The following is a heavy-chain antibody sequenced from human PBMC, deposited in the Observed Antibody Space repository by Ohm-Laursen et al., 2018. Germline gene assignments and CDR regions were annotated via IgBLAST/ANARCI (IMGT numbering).Heavy chain of an antibody. CDR2: IKPNSGDT. V-gene: IGHV1-2*02. CDR1: GYPFTGYY. CDR3: AALSHYYDSSGYWTPDAFDI. D-gene: IGHD3-22*01. Sequence: GASVKVSCKASGYPFTGYYIHWVRQAPGHGLEWMGWIKPNSGDTNYAQKFQGRVTVTRDTSISTSYMELSSLRSEDTAVYYCAALSHYYDSSGYWTPDAFDIWGQGTMVTVSS. J-gene: IGHJ3*02.